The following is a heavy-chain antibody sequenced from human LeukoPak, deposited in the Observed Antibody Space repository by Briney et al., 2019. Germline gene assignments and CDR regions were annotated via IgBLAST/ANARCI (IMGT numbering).Heavy chain of an antibody. V-gene: IGHV3-30*02. CDR1: GFTFSSYN. D-gene: IGHD3-10*01. Sequence: GGSLRLSCAASGFTFSSYNMHWVRQAPGKGLEWVAHIRYDGSDKSYADFVKGRFTVSRDNSKNTLYLHMTSLRSEDTAVYYCAQVYGSASGESIRFWGQGTLVTVSS. CDR2: IRYDGSDK. CDR3: AQVYGSASGESIRF. J-gene: IGHJ4*02.